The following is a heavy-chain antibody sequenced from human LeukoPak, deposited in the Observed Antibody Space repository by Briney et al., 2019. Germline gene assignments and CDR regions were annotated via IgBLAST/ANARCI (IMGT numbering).Heavy chain of an antibody. V-gene: IGHV4-59*01. CDR1: GDSISSYY. CDR3: ARGGGRIAVAGKTKFDY. J-gene: IGHJ4*02. Sequence: SETLSLTCTVSGDSISSYYWSWIRHPPGRGLEWIGYIYYSGSTNYNPSLKSRVTISVDTSKNQFSLKLSSVTAADTAVYYCARGGGRIAVAGKTKFDYWGQGTLVTVSS. D-gene: IGHD6-19*01. CDR2: IYYSGST.